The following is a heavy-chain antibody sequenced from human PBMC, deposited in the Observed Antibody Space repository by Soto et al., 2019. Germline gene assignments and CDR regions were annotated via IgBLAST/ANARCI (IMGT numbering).Heavy chain of an antibody. J-gene: IGHJ4*02. D-gene: IGHD2-15*01. Sequence: PSETLSLTCTVSGGSLSILSYFGVWIRQPPGKGLEWIGSIYYSGSTYYNPSLKSRVTISVDTSKNQFSLKLSSVTAADSAVYYCARVVTGDYWGQGTLVTVSS. CDR3: ARVVTGDY. CDR2: IYYSGST. V-gene: IGHV4-39*01. CDR1: GGSLSILSYF.